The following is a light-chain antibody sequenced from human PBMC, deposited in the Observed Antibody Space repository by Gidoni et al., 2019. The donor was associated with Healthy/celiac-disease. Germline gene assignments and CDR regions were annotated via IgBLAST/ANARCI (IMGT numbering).Light chain of an antibody. Sequence: SYERTQPPSVSVSPGQTASITCSGDKLGDKYACWYQQKPGQSPVLVLYQDSKRPSGIPERFSGSNSGNTATLTISGTQAMDEADYYCQAWDSSIVVFGGGTKLTVL. CDR3: QAWDSSIVV. CDR2: QDS. J-gene: IGLJ2*01. CDR1: KLGDKY. V-gene: IGLV3-1*01.